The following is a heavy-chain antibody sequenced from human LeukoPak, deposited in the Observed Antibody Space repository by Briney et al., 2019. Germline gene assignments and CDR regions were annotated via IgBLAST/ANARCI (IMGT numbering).Heavy chain of an antibody. V-gene: IGHV4-31*03. CDR1: GGSISSGGYY. Sequence: SQTLSLTCTVSGGSISSGGYYWSWISQHPGKGLEWIGYIYYSGSTYYNPSLKSRVTISVDTSKNQFSLKLSSVTAADTAVYYCARVLRYYYGSGEFDPWGQGTLVTVSS. J-gene: IGHJ5*02. D-gene: IGHD3-10*01. CDR3: ARVLRYYYGSGEFDP. CDR2: IYYSGST.